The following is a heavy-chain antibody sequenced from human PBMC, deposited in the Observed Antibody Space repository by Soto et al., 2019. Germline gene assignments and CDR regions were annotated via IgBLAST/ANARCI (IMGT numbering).Heavy chain of an antibody. CDR3: ARGLHSLFDY. D-gene: IGHD2-21*01. CDR1: GFTFSSYG. J-gene: IGHJ4*02. V-gene: IGHV3-33*01. Sequence: GGSLRLSCAASGFTFSSYGMHWVRQAPGKGLEWVAVIWYDGNNKYYADSVKGRFTISRDNSNNTLYVQMTSLRAGDTAVYYCARGLHSLFDYWGQGTLVTVSS. CDR2: IWYDGNNK.